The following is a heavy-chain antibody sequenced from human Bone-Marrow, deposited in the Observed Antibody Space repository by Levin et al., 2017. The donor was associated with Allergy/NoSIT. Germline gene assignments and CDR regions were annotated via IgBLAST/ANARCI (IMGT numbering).Heavy chain of an antibody. Sequence: GESLKISCKASGYIVTTYGINWVRQAPGQGLEWMGWLNTNTGIPTYARGFTGRFVFSLDASVNTAYLQISSLEAADTAIYYCARPGEYCGGGSCYSHAFEMCGQGTMVTVSS. CDR1: GYIVTTYG. V-gene: IGHV7-4-1*02. CDR2: LNTNTGIP. J-gene: IGHJ3*02. CDR3: ARPGEYCGGGSCYSHAFEM. D-gene: IGHD2-15*01.